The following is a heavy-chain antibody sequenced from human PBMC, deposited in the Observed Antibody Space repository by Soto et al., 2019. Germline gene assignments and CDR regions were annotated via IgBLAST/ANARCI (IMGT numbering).Heavy chain of an antibody. Sequence: SVKVSCKASGGTFSSYTISWVRQAPGQGLEWMGRIIPILGIANYAQKFQGRVTITADKSTSTAYMELSSLRSEDTAVYYRARDKTVTPLSTDAFDIWGQGTMVTVSS. CDR3: ARDKTVTPLSTDAFDI. V-gene: IGHV1-69*04. CDR2: IIPILGIA. J-gene: IGHJ3*02. D-gene: IGHD4-17*01. CDR1: GGTFSSYT.